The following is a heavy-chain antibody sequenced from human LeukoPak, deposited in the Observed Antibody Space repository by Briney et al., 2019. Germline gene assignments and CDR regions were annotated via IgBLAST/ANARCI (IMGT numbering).Heavy chain of an antibody. D-gene: IGHD3-10*01. J-gene: IGHJ4*02. CDR2: IIPIFGTA. CDR3: ARGLEGVIITFYFDY. V-gene: IGHV1-69*13. Sequence: SVKVSCKASGGTFSSYAISWVRQAPGQGLEWMGGIIPIFGTANYAQKFQSRVTITADESTSTAYMELSSLRSEDTAVYYCARGLEGVIITFYFDYWGQGTLVTVSS. CDR1: GGTFSSYA.